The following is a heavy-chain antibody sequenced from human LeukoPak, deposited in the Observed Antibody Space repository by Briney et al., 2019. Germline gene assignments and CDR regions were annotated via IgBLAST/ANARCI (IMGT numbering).Heavy chain of an antibody. CDR1: GGSMNDYY. CDR3: ARRSIARGKVDVIVFDY. V-gene: IGHV4-59*08. Sequence: PSETLSLTCTVSGGSMNDYYWSWFRQRPGKGLEWIGYIYYSGGTNSNPSLKSRVTMSVDTSKNQFSLKVRSVTAADTSVYYCARRSIARGKVDVIVFDYWGQGALVTVSS. D-gene: IGHD2-21*01. CDR2: IYYSGGT. J-gene: IGHJ4*02.